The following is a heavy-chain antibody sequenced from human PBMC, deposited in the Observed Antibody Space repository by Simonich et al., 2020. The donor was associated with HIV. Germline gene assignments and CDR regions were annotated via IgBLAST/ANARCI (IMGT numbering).Heavy chain of an antibody. Sequence: QVQLQQWGAGLLKPSETLSLTCAVYGGSVSGYYWSWIRQPPGKGLEWMGEINHRGSTNYNPSLKSRVTISVDTSKNQFSLKLSSVTAADTAVYYCARLTAGGLGEYFQHWGQGTLVTVSS. J-gene: IGHJ1*01. CDR1: GGSVSGYY. V-gene: IGHV4-34*01. CDR3: ARLTAGGLGEYFQH. D-gene: IGHD6-13*01. CDR2: INHRGST.